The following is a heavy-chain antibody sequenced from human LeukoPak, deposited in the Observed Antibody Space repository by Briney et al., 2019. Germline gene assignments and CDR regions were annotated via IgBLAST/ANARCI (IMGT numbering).Heavy chain of an antibody. CDR1: GFTFSDYA. Sequence: GGSLRLSCAASGFTFSDYALGWVRQAPGRGLEWVATLSGSGAGTYYSDSVQGRFTISRDNSKNTLYLQMNSLRAEDTAVYYCAKDKEGSGSYYYYYGMDVWGQGTTVTVSS. CDR2: LSGSGAGT. J-gene: IGHJ6*02. CDR3: AKDKEGSGSYYYYYGMDV. V-gene: IGHV3-23*01. D-gene: IGHD1-26*01.